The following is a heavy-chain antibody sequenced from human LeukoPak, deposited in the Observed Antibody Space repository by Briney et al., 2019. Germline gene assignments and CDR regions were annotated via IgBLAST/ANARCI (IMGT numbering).Heavy chain of an antibody. CDR2: ISSSSSYI. D-gene: IGHD3-9*01. CDR3: ARVSLRYFDSEGDAFDI. Sequence: GGSLRLSCAASGFTFSSYSMNWVRQAPGKGLEWVSSISSSSSYIYYADSVKGQFTISRDNAKNSLYLQMNSLRAEDTAVYYCARVSLRYFDSEGDAFDIRGQGTMVTVSS. J-gene: IGHJ3*02. CDR1: GFTFSSYS. V-gene: IGHV3-21*01.